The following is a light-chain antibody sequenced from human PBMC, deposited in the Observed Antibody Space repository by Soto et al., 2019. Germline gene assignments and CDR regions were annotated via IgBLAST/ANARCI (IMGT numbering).Light chain of an antibody. CDR1: QSVSSN. J-gene: IGKJ1*01. CDR3: QPFNNWPRT. Sequence: EIVMTQSPATLSVSPGERATLSCRASQSVSSNLAWYQQKPGQAPRLLIYGASTRATGITARFCGSLSGTEFNLTISSLQSEDFTVYYCQPFNNWPRTFGQGTKVEIK. CDR2: GAS. V-gene: IGKV3-15*01.